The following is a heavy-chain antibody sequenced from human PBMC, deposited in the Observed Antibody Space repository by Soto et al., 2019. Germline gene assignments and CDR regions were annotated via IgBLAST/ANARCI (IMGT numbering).Heavy chain of an antibody. D-gene: IGHD3-22*01. CDR1: GFSLNTRGVG. CDR2: IYWDDDK. J-gene: IGHJ4*02. CDR3: ARDSSGYYGFDY. Sequence: QITLKESGPTLVKPTQTLTLTCTFSGFSLNTRGVGVGWIRQPPGKALEWLALIYWDDDKRYSPSLKSRLTITKDTSKNQVVLTMTNMDPVDTATYYCARDSSGYYGFDYWGQGTLVTVSS. V-gene: IGHV2-5*02.